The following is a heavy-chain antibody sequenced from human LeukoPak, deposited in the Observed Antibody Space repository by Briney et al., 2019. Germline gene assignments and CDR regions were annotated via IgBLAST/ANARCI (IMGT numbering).Heavy chain of an antibody. V-gene: IGHV4-59*12. J-gene: IGHJ3*02. CDR2: IYYSGST. CDR3: ASYLDAFDI. CDR1: GGSISSYY. Sequence: ASETLSLTCTVSGGSISSYYWSWIRQPPGKGLEWIGYIYYSGSTNYNPSLKSRVTISVDTSKNQFSLKLSSVTAADTAVYYCASYLDAFDIWGQGTMVTVSS.